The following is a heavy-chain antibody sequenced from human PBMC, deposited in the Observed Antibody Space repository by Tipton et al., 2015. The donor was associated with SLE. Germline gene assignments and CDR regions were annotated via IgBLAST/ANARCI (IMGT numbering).Heavy chain of an antibody. D-gene: IGHD2-21*02. CDR2: IYTSGST. J-gene: IGHJ6*03. V-gene: IGHV4-61*02. Sequence: GLVKPSQTLSLTCTVSGGSISSGNYYWSWIRQPAGKGLEWIGRIYTSGSTNYNPSLKSRVTISVDTSKNQFSLKLSSVTAADTAVYYCARVAGRVVTMEYDESFQYYMDVWGKGTTVTVSS. CDR3: ARVAGRVVTMEYDESFQYYMDV. CDR1: GGSISSGNYY.